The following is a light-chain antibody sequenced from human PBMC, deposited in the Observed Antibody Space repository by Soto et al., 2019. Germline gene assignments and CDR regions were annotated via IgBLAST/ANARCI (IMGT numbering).Light chain of an antibody. V-gene: IGKV3-15*01. CDR1: QSVSSN. J-gene: IGKJ5*01. CDR3: QQLHNWPPIT. CDR2: GAS. Sequence: EIVMTQSPATLSVSPGERATLSCRASQSVSSNLAWYQQKPGQAPRLLIYGASTRATGIPATFSGSGSGTEFTLTISSLQSEDFAVYYCQQLHNWPPITFGQGTRLEIK.